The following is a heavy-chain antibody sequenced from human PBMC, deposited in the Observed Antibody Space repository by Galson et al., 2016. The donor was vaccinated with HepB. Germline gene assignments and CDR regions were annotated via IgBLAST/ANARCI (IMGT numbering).Heavy chain of an antibody. D-gene: IGHD3-10*01. CDR1: GYTFTSYY. J-gene: IGHJ4*02. CDR2: INPSGGST. Sequence: SVKVSCKAFGYTFTSYYMHWVRQAPGQGLEWMGKINPSGGSTSYAQKFQGRVTMTRDTSTSTVYMELSSLRSEDTAVYYCARYSVWFGEFDYWGQGTLVTVSS. V-gene: IGHV1-46*01. CDR3: ARYSVWFGEFDY.